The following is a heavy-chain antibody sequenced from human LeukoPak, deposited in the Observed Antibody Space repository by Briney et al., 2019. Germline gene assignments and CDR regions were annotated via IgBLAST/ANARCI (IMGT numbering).Heavy chain of an antibody. CDR1: GYTFTSYG. V-gene: IGHV1-18*01. J-gene: IGHJ4*02. Sequence: ASVKVSCKASGYTFTSYGISWVRQAPGQGLDWMGWISAYNGNTNYAQKLQGRVTMTTDTSTSTAYMEVRSLRSDDTAVYYCARVRSGSYWYYFDYWGQGTLVTVSS. D-gene: IGHD1-26*01. CDR3: ARVRSGSYWYYFDY. CDR2: ISAYNGNT.